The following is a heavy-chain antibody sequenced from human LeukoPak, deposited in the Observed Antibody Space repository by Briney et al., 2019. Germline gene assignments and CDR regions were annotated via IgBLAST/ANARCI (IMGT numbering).Heavy chain of an antibody. CDR3: ASLLPSSFAFDI. V-gene: IGHV4-59*01. Sequence: SETLSLTCTVSGGSISSYYWSWIRQPPGKGLEWIGYIYYSGSTNYNPSLKSRVTISVDTSKNQSSLKLSSVTAADTAVYSCASLLPSSFAFDIWGQGTMVTVSS. J-gene: IGHJ3*02. CDR2: IYYSGST. D-gene: IGHD2-2*01. CDR1: GGSISSYY.